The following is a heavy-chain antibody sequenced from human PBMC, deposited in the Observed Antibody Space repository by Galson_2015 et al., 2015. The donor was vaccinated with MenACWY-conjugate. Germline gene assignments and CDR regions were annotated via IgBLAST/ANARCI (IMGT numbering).Heavy chain of an antibody. CDR3: VRGPMRGYFDF. CDR1: GFTLSGNA. D-gene: IGHD3-10*01. Sequence: SLRLSCAGSGFTLSGNAMHWVRQAPGKGLEYISSVSMTGGTTYYTDSVKGRFTISRDDSKNTVYLQMTSLRPEDTAVYYCVRGPMRGYFDFWGQGTMVTVSS. V-gene: IGHV3-64D*06. J-gene: IGHJ3*01. CDR2: VSMTGGTT.